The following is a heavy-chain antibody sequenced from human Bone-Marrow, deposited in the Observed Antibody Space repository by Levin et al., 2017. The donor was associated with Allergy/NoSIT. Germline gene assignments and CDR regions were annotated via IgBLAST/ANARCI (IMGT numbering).Heavy chain of an antibody. CDR1: GFTSGSYA. Sequence: PGGSLRLSCVASGFTSGSYAMSWVRQAPGKGLEWVAGISASTDATFYAVSVKDRFTISRDNSKNTMFLQMNSLRADDTADYYCAKDHSSGWTRNFFYFDLWGRGTRVTVSS. V-gene: IGHV3-23*01. CDR2: ISASTDAT. CDR3: AKDHSSGWTRNFFYFDL. J-gene: IGHJ2*01. D-gene: IGHD6-19*01.